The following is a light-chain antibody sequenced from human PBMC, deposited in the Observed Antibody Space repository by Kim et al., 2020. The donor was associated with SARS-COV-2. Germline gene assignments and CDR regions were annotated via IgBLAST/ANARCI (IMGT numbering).Light chain of an antibody. CDR3: NSRGSNENVL. V-gene: IGLV3-19*01. CDR1: SLRSYY. J-gene: IGLJ2*01. CDR2: GKN. Sequence: SSELTQDPAVSVALGQTVRITCQGDSLRSYYATWYQQKPGQAPILVIYGKNNRPSGIPDRFSGSSSGNTASLTISGAQAGDEADYYCNSRGSNENVLFGG.